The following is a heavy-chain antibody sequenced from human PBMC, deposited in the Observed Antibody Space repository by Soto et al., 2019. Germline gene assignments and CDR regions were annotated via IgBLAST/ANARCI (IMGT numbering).Heavy chain of an antibody. V-gene: IGHV1-69*13. D-gene: IGHD6-19*01. CDR1: GGTFSSYA. Sequence: SVKVSCKASGGTFSSYAISWVRQAPGQGLEWMGGIIPIFGAANYAQKFQGRVTITADESTSTAYMELSSLRSEDTAVYYCARDRTKYSSGWYADDAFDIWGQGTMVTVSS. J-gene: IGHJ3*02. CDR3: ARDRTKYSSGWYADDAFDI. CDR2: IIPIFGAA.